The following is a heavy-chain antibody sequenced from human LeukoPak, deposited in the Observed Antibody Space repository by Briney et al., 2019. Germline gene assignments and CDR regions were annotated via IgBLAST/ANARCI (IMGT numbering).Heavy chain of an antibody. V-gene: IGHV3-48*03. J-gene: IGHJ4*02. CDR3: ARCAAMAGFDY. CDR2: ISSSGSTI. Sequence: PGGSLRLSCAASGFTFSSYEMNWVRQAPGKGLEWVSYISSSGSTIYYADSVKGRFTISRDNAKNSLYLQMNSLRAEDTAVYYCARCAAMAGFDYWGQGTLVTVSS. CDR1: GFTFSSYE. D-gene: IGHD5-18*01.